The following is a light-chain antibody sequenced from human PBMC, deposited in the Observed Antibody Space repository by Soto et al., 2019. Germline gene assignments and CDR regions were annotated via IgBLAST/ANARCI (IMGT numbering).Light chain of an antibody. CDR1: QSIRNF. J-gene: IGKJ3*01. CDR3: QKYSSVPV. Sequence: DIQMTQSPASMSASVGDRVTITCRASQSIRNFVAWYQQKPGKAPKLLIYAASTLQSGVPSRFSRSGSGTDFTLIINSLQTEDVATYSCQKYSSVPVFGPGTKVEIK. V-gene: IGKV1-27*01. CDR2: AAS.